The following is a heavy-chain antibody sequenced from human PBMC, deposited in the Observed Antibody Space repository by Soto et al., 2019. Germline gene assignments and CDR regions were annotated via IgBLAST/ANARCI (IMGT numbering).Heavy chain of an antibody. CDR1: GYTFTSYG. J-gene: IGHJ3*02. D-gene: IGHD3-3*01. Sequence: GASVKVSCKASGYTFTSYGISWVRQAPGQGLEWMGWISAYNGNTNYAQKLQGRVTMTTDTSTSTAYMELRSLRSDDTAVYYCARDEMSKTYYDFWSSYYRAPNDAFDIWGQGTMVTVSS. CDR2: ISAYNGNT. V-gene: IGHV1-18*04. CDR3: ARDEMSKTYYDFWSSYYRAPNDAFDI.